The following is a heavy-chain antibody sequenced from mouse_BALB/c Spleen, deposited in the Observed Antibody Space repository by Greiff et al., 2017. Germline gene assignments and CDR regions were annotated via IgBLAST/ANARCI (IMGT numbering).Heavy chain of an antibody. V-gene: IGHV5-17*02. CDR1: GFTFSSFG. CDR3: AKLGPFAY. Sequence: EVQRVESGGGLVQPGGSRKLSCAASGFTFSSFGMHWVRQAPEKGLEWVAYISSGSSTIYYADTVKGRFTISRDNPKNTLFLQMTSLRSEDTAMYYCAKLGPFAYWGQGTLVTVSA. CDR2: ISSGSSTI. J-gene: IGHJ3*01. D-gene: IGHD4-1*01.